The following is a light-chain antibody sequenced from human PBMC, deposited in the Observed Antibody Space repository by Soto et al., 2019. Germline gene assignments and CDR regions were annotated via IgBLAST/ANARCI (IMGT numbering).Light chain of an antibody. Sequence: EIVMTQSPATLSVSPGERATLSCRASQSVSSNLAWYQQKPGRPPRLLIYDASTRATGIPARFSGSGSGTQFTLTISSLQSEDFAVYYCQHYNNWPPWTFGQGTKVEVK. CDR1: QSVSSN. CDR3: QHYNNWPPWT. CDR2: DAS. V-gene: IGKV3-15*01. J-gene: IGKJ1*01.